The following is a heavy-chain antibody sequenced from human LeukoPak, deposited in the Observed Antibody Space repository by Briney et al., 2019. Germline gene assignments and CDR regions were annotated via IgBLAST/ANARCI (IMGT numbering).Heavy chain of an antibody. Sequence: SEPLSLTCTVSGGSISSYYWSWIRQPPGKGLEWIGYIYYSGSTNYNPSLKSRVTISVDTSKNQFSLKLSSVTAADTAVYYCARAAAGTDFNGMDVWGQGTTVTVSS. J-gene: IGHJ6*02. CDR3: ARAAAGTDFNGMDV. D-gene: IGHD6-13*01. V-gene: IGHV4-59*01. CDR2: IYYSGST. CDR1: GGSISSYY.